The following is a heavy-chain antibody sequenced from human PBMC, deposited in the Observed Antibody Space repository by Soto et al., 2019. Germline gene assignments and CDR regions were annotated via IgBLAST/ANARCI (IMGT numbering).Heavy chain of an antibody. V-gene: IGHV3-15*01. J-gene: IGHJ3*02. CDR1: GFPFTKAW. CDR2: IRSKTSSENR. Sequence: EVQLVESGGSLVTPGGSLRLFCAASGFPFTKAWMTWVRQAQGKGLEWVGRIRSKTSSENREYAAPVKGRFTISRDDSKNMLNLEMNSLKIEDTGVYYCNTDGFTGIVHIWGQGTMVTVS. CDR3: NTDGFTGIVHI. D-gene: IGHD3-22*01.